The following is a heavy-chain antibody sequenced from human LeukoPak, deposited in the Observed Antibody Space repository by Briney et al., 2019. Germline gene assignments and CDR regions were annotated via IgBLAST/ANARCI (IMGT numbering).Heavy chain of an antibody. CDR3: ARAREGIDY. J-gene: IGHJ4*02. Sequence: GGSLRLSCAASGFTFSSYSMNWVRQAPGKGLEWVAVIWYDGSNKYYADSVKGRFTISRDSSKNTLYLQMNSLRAEDTAVYYCARAREGIDYWGQGTLVTVSS. V-gene: IGHV3-33*08. D-gene: IGHD1-26*01. CDR1: GFTFSSYS. CDR2: IWYDGSNK.